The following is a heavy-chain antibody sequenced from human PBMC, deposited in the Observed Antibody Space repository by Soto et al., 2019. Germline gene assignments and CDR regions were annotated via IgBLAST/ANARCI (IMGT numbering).Heavy chain of an antibody. CDR2: ISGGGGST. V-gene: IGHV3-23*01. CDR1: GFTFSSYA. J-gene: IGHJ4*02. CDR3: AKRVAVPAAVYYFDY. Sequence: GGSLRLSCAASGFTFSSYAMSWVRQAPGKGLEWVSVISGGGGSTYYADSVKGRFTISRDNSKNTLYLQMNSLRPEDTAVYYCAKRVAVPAAVYYFDYWGQGTLVTVSS. D-gene: IGHD2-15*01.